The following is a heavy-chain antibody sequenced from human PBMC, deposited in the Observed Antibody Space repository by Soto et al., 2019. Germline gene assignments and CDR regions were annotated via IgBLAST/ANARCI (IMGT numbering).Heavy chain of an antibody. CDR3: AGGDYYHSSGYYFYYYTMDV. D-gene: IGHD3-22*01. Sequence: SETLSLTCTVSGGSISSTSSYWAWIRQPPGKGLEWVGSIYYGGSTYYNPSLKSRVTISVETSKSQFSLKLSSVTAADTAVYYCAGGDYYHSSGYYFYYYTMDVWGQGTTVTVSS. CDR2: IYYGGST. V-gene: IGHV4-39*01. CDR1: GGSISSTSSY. J-gene: IGHJ6*02.